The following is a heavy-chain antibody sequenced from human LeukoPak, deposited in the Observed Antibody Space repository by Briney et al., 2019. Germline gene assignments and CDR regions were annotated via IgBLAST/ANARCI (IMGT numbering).Heavy chain of an antibody. V-gene: IGHV4-34*01. J-gene: IGHJ6*03. Sequence: KPSQSLSLACAVYGVSFSGYYWSWVRQPPGKGLEWLGEIKHSGSTNYNPSLKSRVTISVDTSKNQFSLKLSSVTAADTAVYYCARAAIVVVPAAPYYYYMDVWGKGTTVTVSS. CDR3: ARAAIVVVPAAPYYYYMDV. D-gene: IGHD2-2*01. CDR1: GVSFSGYY. CDR2: IKHSGST.